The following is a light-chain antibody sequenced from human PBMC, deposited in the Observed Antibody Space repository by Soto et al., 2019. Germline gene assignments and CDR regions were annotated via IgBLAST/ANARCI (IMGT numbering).Light chain of an antibody. J-gene: IGKJ1*01. CDR3: QQSNSTPWT. V-gene: IGKV1-39*01. CDR1: QSISRY. Sequence: DIQMTQSPSSLSASVGDRVTITCRASQSISRYFNWYQQKPGKAPKLLIFAASSLQSGVPSRFSGSGSGTDFTLTISSLQPEDSASYYCQQSNSTPWTFGQGTKGEIK. CDR2: AAS.